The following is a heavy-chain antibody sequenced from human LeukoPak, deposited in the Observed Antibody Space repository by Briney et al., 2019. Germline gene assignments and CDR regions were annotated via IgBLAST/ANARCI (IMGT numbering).Heavy chain of an antibody. V-gene: IGHV3-74*01. CDR3: ARDYDSSGYYEADAFDI. CDR1: GFTFSRYW. CDR2: IINDGSVT. J-gene: IGHJ3*02. D-gene: IGHD3-22*01. Sequence: PGGSLRLSCAAPGFTFSRYWMHWVRQAPGKGLVWVSRIINDGSVTTYADSVKGRFTISRDNAKNTLYLQMNSLRAEDTAIYYCARDYDSSGYYEADAFDIWGQGTMVTVSS.